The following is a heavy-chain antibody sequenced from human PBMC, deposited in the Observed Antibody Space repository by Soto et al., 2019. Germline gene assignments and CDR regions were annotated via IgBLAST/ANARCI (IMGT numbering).Heavy chain of an antibody. J-gene: IGHJ4*02. V-gene: IGHV3-23*01. CDR1: GFTFSKYD. CDR3: GKGGWGDS. D-gene: IGHD3-16*01. CDR2: ISTSGGHT. Sequence: EVQLLESGGGLVQPGGSLRLSCAASGFTFSKYDMTWVRQAPGKGLDWVSAISTSGGHTYYAASVKGRFTISGDNSKDTLYVQMNSLRAEDTAVYYCGKGGWGDSWGQGTLVTVSS.